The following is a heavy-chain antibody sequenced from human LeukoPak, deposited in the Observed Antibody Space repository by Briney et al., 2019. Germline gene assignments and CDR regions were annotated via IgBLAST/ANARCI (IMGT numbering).Heavy chain of an antibody. Sequence: SETLSLTCTVSGGSISSYYRSWIRQPAGKGLEWIGRIYTSGSTNYNSSLKSRVTMSVDTSKNQFSLKLSSVTAADTAVYYCAREPRNYYGSGSYYIGDAFDIWGQGTMVTVSS. V-gene: IGHV4-4*07. J-gene: IGHJ3*02. CDR1: GGSISSYY. D-gene: IGHD3-10*01. CDR3: AREPRNYYGSGSYYIGDAFDI. CDR2: IYTSGST.